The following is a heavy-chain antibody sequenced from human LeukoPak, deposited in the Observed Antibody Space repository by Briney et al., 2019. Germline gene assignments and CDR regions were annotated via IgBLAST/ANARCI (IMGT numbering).Heavy chain of an antibody. D-gene: IGHD3-9*01. Sequence: SVKVSCKASGGTFSNYAISWVRQAPGQGLEWMGGIIPIFGTANYAQKFQGRVTITADESTSTAYMELSSLRSEDTAVYYCARATYYDILTGYYPYYYYGMDVWGKGTTVTVSS. CDR2: IIPIFGTA. J-gene: IGHJ6*04. CDR1: GGTFSNYA. V-gene: IGHV1-69*13. CDR3: ARATYYDILTGYYPYYYYGMDV.